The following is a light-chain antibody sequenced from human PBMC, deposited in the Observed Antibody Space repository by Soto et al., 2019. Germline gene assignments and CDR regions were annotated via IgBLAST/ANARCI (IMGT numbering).Light chain of an antibody. J-gene: IGKJ1*01. V-gene: IGKV3-15*01. CDR3: QQYRNWPRT. CDR1: QTISNM. CDR2: AAS. Sequence: EVVMTQSPATLSVSPGDRVSLSCRANQTISNMLAWYQQKPGQAPRLLIYAASTKATDMPGRFSGRGSGTEFTLTINNLQSEDFAVYYCQQYRNWPRTFGQGTKVDIK.